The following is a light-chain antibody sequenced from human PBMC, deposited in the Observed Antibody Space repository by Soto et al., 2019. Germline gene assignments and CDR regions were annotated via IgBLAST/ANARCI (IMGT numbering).Light chain of an antibody. J-gene: IGLJ2*01. V-gene: IGLV2-14*01. Sequence: QSALTQPASVSGSPGQSIAISCTGTSSDVGAYDYVSWYQQHPGKDPKLMIYDVKYRPSGVSNRFSGSKSGNTASLTISGLQAEDEADYYCSSYTSSSSVIFGGGTKLTVL. CDR2: DVK. CDR1: SSDVGAYDY. CDR3: SSYTSSSSVI.